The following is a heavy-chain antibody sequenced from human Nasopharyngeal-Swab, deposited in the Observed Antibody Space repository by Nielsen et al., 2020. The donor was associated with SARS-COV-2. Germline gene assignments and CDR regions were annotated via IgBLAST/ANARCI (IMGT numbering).Heavy chain of an antibody. CDR3: ARDYDSSDAFDI. CDR1: GFTFRSCA. V-gene: IGHV3-21*01. CDR2: ISSSSSYI. J-gene: IGHJ3*02. Sequence: GGSLRLSCAAAGFTFRSCAMNWVRQAPGKGLEWVSSISSSSSYIYYADSVKGRFTISRDNAKNSLYLQMNSLRAEDTAVYYCARDYDSSDAFDIWGQGTMVTVSS. D-gene: IGHD3-3*01.